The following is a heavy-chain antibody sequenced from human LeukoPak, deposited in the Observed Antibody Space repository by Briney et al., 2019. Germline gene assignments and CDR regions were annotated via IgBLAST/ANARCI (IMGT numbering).Heavy chain of an antibody. CDR1: GGSSSGFN. V-gene: IGHV4-59*01. CDR2: IYYSGST. Sequence: PSETLSLTCSVSGGSSSGFNWSWSRHPPGKGLEWSVYIYYSGSTNNNPSLKRRATISVDTSKNQFSLMLSSVTAADAAVYYCGRAPSMTWPSGWFDAWGQGTLVTVSS. CDR3: GRAPSMTWPSGWFDA. D-gene: IGHD2/OR15-2a*01. J-gene: IGHJ5*02.